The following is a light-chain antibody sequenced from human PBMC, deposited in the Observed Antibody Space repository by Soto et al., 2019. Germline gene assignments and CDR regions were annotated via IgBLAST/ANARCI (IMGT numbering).Light chain of an antibody. Sequence: EMVLTQSPATLSLSPGERATLSCMASQSVSSYLAWYQQKPGQAPRLLIYDASNRATGIPARFSGSGSGTDFTLTISSLEPEDFAVYYCQQRSLFGQGTKLEIK. CDR2: DAS. J-gene: IGKJ2*01. V-gene: IGKV3-11*01. CDR1: QSVSSY. CDR3: QQRSL.